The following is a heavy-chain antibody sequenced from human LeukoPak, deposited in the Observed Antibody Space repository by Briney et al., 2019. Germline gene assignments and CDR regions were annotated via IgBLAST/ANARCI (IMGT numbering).Heavy chain of an antibody. J-gene: IGHJ3*01. CDR3: ARTISGYPPLDL. V-gene: IGHV1-2*02. Sequence: ASVKVSCKASGYTFTAQYMHWVRQAPGQGLEWMAWIDPKSGDTSYAQRFQDRVTMTRDTSTSTAYMDLSRLTSDDTAVYYCARTISGYPPLDLWGQGTMVTVSS. CDR2: IDPKSGDT. CDR1: GYTFTAQY. D-gene: IGHD5-12*01.